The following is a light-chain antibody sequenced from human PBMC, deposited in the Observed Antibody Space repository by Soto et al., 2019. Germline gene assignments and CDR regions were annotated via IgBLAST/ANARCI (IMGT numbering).Light chain of an antibody. CDR2: KAS. CDR3: QQYNGT. V-gene: IGKV1-5*03. J-gene: IGKJ1*01. Sequence: DIQMTQSPSTLSASVGDRVTITCRASQTISNWLAWYQQKAGKAPKLLIYKASSLEGGVPSRLSGSGSGTEFTLTISSLQPDDFATYYCQQYNGTFGQGTKVEIK. CDR1: QTISNW.